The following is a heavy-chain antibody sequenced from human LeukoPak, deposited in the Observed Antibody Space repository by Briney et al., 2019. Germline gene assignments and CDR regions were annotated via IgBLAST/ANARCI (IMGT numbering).Heavy chain of an antibody. V-gene: IGHV4-39*01. CDR1: GGSISSSSYY. J-gene: IGHJ4*02. CDR3: ASLMETAVAGNYFDY. Sequence: SETLSLTCTVSGGSISSSSYYWGWIRQPPGRGLEWIGNIFYSGSTYYNPSLKSRVTISVDTSKNQFSLRLSSVTAADTAVYYCASLMETAVAGNYFDYWGQGTLVTVSS. D-gene: IGHD6-19*01. CDR2: IFYSGST.